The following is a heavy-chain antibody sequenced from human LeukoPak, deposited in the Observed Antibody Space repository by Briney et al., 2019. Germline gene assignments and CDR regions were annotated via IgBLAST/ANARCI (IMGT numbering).Heavy chain of an antibody. V-gene: IGHV4-34*01. D-gene: IGHD6-13*01. CDR1: GGSLSGYY. J-gene: IGHJ5*02. CDR2: INHSGST. CDR3: ARERDSSSWYWFDP. Sequence: SETLSLTCAVYGGSLSGYYWSWIRQPPGKGLEWIGEINHSGSTNYNPSLKSRVTISVDTSKNQFSLKLSSVTAADTAVYYCARERDSSSWYWFDPWGQGTLVTVSS.